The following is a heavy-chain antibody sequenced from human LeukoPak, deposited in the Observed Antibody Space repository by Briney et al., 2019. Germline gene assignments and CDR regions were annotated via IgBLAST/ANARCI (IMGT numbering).Heavy chain of an antibody. CDR3: ARGDDSGYYDYLDY. CDR1: GFTVDSNY. V-gene: IGHV3-53*01. D-gene: IGHD3-22*01. CDR2: IYTGGNT. J-gene: IGHJ4*02. Sequence: GGSLRLSCAASGFTVDSNYLSWVRQAPGKGLEWVSTIYTGGNTYYAASVKGRFTISRDFSKNTVFLHMNSLRAEDTAMYYCARGDDSGYYDYLDYWGQGALVTVSS.